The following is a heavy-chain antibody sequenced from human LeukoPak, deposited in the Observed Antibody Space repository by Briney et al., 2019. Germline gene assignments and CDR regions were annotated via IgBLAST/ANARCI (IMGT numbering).Heavy chain of an antibody. V-gene: IGHV4-59*01. Sequence: SETLSLTCAVHGGSFSGYYWSWIRQPPGKGLEWIGYIYYSGSTNYNPSLKSRVTISVDTSKNQFSLKLSSVTAADTAVYYCARAGVLTIPDAFDIWGQGTMVTVSS. CDR1: GGSFSGYY. D-gene: IGHD3-9*01. CDR2: IYYSGST. J-gene: IGHJ3*02. CDR3: ARAGVLTIPDAFDI.